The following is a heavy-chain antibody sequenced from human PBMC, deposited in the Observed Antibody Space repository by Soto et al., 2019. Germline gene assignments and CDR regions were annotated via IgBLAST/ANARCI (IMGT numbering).Heavy chain of an antibody. Sequence: GGSLRLSCAASGFTFSSYSMNWVRQAPGKGLEWVSSISSSSSYIYYADSVKGRFTISRDNAKNSLYLQMNSLRAEDTAVYYCARGSGGVVVVPAIVYYFDYWGQGTLVTVSS. D-gene: IGHD2-2*01. CDR2: ISSSSSYI. CDR3: ARGSGGVVVVPAIVYYFDY. V-gene: IGHV3-21*01. J-gene: IGHJ4*02. CDR1: GFTFSSYS.